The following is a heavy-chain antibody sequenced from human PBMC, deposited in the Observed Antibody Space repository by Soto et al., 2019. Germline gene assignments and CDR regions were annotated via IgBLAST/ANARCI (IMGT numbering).Heavy chain of an antibody. V-gene: IGHV4-34*01. CDR2: INHSGST. CDR3: ARGGYYDSSGYYNFDY. CDR1: GGSFSGYY. Sequence: SETLSLTCAVYGGSFSGYYWSWIRQPPGKGLEWIGEINHSGSTNYNPSLKSRVTISVDTSKNQFSLKLSSVTAADTAVYYRARGGYYDSSGYYNFDYWGQGTLVTVSS. J-gene: IGHJ4*02. D-gene: IGHD3-22*01.